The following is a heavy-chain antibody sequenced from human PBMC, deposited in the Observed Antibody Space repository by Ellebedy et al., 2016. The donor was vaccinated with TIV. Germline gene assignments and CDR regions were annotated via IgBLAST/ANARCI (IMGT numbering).Heavy chain of an antibody. J-gene: IGHJ6*02. Sequence: GESLKISCAASGFTFSPYSMNWVRQAPGKGLEWVSYISISDGILYYADSVKGRFTISRDNALYLQINSLRDEYTAVYYCARYGRFGMDPHYYGMDVWGQGTTVIVSS. CDR1: GFTFSPYS. CDR3: ARYGRFGMDPHYYGMDV. V-gene: IGHV3-48*02. CDR2: ISISDGIL. D-gene: IGHD3-3*01.